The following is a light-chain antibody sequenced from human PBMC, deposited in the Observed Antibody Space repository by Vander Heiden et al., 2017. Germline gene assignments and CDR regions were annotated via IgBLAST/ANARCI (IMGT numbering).Light chain of an antibody. CDR1: SPHIGSGHD. CDR2: GTA. V-gene: IGLV1-40*01. J-gene: IGLJ2*01. CDR3: QSYDSSLSSVV. Sequence: QSLLTQPSSVSVALGLRVPISFTGRSPHIGSGHDIHWYQQLPGASPKLLICGTANRPSGVPDRFSGSKSGTSASLAITRLQAEDEADYYCQSYDSSLSSVVFAGGTKLTVL.